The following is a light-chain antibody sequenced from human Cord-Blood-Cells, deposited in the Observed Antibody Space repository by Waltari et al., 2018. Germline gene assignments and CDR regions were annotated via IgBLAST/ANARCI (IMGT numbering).Light chain of an antibody. V-gene: IGKV1-6*01. Sequence: AIQMTKSPSSLSASVGDRVTITCRASQGIRNDLGWDQQKPGKAPKLLIYAASSLQSGVPSRFSGSGSGTDFTLTISSLQPEDFATYYCLQDYNYYTFGQGTKLEIK. CDR1: QGIRND. CDR3: LQDYNYYT. CDR2: AAS. J-gene: IGKJ2*01.